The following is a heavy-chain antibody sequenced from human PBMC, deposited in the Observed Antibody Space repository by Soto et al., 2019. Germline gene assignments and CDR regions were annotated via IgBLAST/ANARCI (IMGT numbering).Heavy chain of an antibody. V-gene: IGHV1-69*13. J-gene: IGHJ6*02. CDR3: AKGALEPTDYYYYGMDV. CDR2: IIPIFGTA. CDR1: GGTFISYA. Sequence: ASVTVSCQASGGTFISYAISWVRQAPGQGLEWMGGIIPIFGTANYAQKFQGRVTITADESTSTAYMELSSLRSEDTAVYYCAKGALEPTDYYYYGMDVWGQGTTVTVSS. D-gene: IGHD1-26*01.